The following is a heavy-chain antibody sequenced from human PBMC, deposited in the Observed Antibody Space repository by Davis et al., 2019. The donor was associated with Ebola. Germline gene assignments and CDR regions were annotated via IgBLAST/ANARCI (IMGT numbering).Heavy chain of an antibody. CDR2: IYYSGST. V-gene: IGHV4-59*08. Sequence: SETLSLTCTVSGGSISSYYWSWILQPPGKRLEWTGYIYYSGSTNYNPSLKSRVPISVDTSKNQFSLKLSSVTAADTAVYYCARTSYYDFWSGYYAYYYGMDGWGQGTTVTVSS. D-gene: IGHD3-3*01. CDR3: ARTSYYDFWSGYYAYYYGMDG. CDR1: GGSISSYY. J-gene: IGHJ6*02.